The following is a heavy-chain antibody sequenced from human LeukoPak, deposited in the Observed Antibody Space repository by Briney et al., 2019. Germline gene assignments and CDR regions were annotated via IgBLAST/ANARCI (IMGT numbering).Heavy chain of an antibody. D-gene: IGHD3-10*01. J-gene: IGHJ4*02. CDR1: GGSISSSSYY. CDR3: ALGGFGDFAGRYYFDY. CDR2: IYYSGST. V-gene: IGHV4-39*07. Sequence: PSETLSLTCTVSGGSISSSSYYWGWIRQPPGKGLEWIGSIYYSGSTYYNPSLKSRVTISVDTSKNQFSLKLSSVTAADTAVYYCALGGFGDFAGRYYFDYWGQGTLVTVSS.